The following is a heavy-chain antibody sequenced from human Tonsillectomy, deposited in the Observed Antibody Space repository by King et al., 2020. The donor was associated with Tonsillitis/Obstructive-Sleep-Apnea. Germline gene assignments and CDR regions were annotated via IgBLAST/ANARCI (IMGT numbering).Heavy chain of an antibody. CDR2: IYYSGST. J-gene: IGHJ4*02. D-gene: IGHD1-1*01. CDR1: GGSISSYY. V-gene: IGHV4-59*08. Sequence: VQLQESGPGLVKPSETLSLTCTVSGGSISSYYWSWIRQPPGTGLEWVGNIYYSGSTNYNPSLKIRVTITVDTSKNQFSLKLSSVTAADTAVYYCARHLDAADYWGQGTPVTVSS. CDR3: ARHLDAADY.